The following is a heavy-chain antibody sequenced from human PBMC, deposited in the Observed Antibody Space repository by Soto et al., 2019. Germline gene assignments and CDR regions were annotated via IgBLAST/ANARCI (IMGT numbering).Heavy chain of an antibody. CDR1: GFTFSSYA. CDR2: ISGSGGST. CDR3: AKAVNSGWNNYYYYGMDV. D-gene: IGHD6-19*01. V-gene: IGHV3-23*01. Sequence: EVQLLESGGGLVQPGGSLRLSCAASGFTFSSYAMSWVRQAPGKGLEWVSAISGSGGSTYYADSVKGRFTISRDNSKNTLYLQMNSLRAEDTAVYYCAKAVNSGWNNYYYYGMDVWGQGTTVTVSS. J-gene: IGHJ6*02.